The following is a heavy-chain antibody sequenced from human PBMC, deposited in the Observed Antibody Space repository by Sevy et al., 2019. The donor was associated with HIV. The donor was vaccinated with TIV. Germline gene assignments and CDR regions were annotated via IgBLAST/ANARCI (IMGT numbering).Heavy chain of an antibody. Sequence: GGSLRLSYAASGFTFSSYAMSWVHQAPGKGLEWVSAISGSGGSTYYADSVKGRFTISRDNSKNTLYLQMNSLRAEDTAVYYCAKDSVGQLFGYYFDYWGQGTLVTVSS. V-gene: IGHV3-23*01. CDR3: AKDSVGQLFGYYFDY. J-gene: IGHJ4*02. CDR2: ISGSGGST. CDR1: GFTFSSYA. D-gene: IGHD3-10*01.